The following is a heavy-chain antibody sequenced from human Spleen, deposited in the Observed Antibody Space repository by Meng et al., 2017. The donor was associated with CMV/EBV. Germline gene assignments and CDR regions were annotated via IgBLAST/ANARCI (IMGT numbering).Heavy chain of an antibody. Sequence: FCKPSGYTFTDFWIHWVRQAPGQGPEWMGWINPKSGGTKFAQKFEGRVTMTTDTSTRTIYLELNRPRNDDTAMYYCARDVQSGAAGYWGQGTLVTVSS. J-gene: IGHJ4*02. V-gene: IGHV1-2*02. CDR3: ARDVQSGAAGY. CDR1: GYTFTDFW. CDR2: INPKSGGT. D-gene: IGHD3-10*01.